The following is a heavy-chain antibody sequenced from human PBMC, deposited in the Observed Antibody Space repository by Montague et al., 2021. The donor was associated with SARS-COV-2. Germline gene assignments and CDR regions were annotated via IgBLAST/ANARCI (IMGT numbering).Heavy chain of an antibody. D-gene: IGHD5-12*01. CDR3: AGASGYPIRGMDV. CDR1: EFSFRSDW. V-gene: IGHV3-74*01. CDR2: IYSDGSRI. J-gene: IGHJ6*02. Sequence: SLRLSCAASEFSFRSDWINWVRQGPGKGLVGVSRIYSDGSRIDYADSVKGRFTISRDNARNTVFLQMNSLRVEDAAVYYCAGASGYPIRGMDVWGQGTTVTVSS.